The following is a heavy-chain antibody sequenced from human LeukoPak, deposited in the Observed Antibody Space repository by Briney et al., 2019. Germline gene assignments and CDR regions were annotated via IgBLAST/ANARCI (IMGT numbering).Heavy chain of an antibody. CDR1: GGSISIYY. Sequence: SETLSLTCTVSGGSISIYYWSWIRQPAGKGLEWIGRIYTSGSTNYNPSLKGRVTMSVDTSKNQFSLKLGSVTAADTAVYYCARGDVPHQDAFDIWGQGTMVTVSS. V-gene: IGHV4-4*07. D-gene: IGHD3-10*02. CDR2: IYTSGST. J-gene: IGHJ3*02. CDR3: ARGDVPHQDAFDI.